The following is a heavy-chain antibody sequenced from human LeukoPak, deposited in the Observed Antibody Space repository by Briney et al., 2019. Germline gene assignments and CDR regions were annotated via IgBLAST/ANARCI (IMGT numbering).Heavy chain of an antibody. V-gene: IGHV3-7*01. CDR3: ARDHTPGLYYYDY. Sequence: HPGGSLRLSCAASGFTFSSYWMSWVRQAPGKGLEWVANIKQDGSEKYYVDSVKGRFTISRDNAKNSLYLQMNSLRAEDTAVYYCARDHTPGLYYYDYWGQGTLVTVSS. J-gene: IGHJ4*02. CDR2: IKQDGSEK. D-gene: IGHD3-22*01. CDR1: GFTFSSYW.